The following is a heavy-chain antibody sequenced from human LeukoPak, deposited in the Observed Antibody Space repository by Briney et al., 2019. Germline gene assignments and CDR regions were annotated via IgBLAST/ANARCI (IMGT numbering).Heavy chain of an antibody. D-gene: IGHD4-17*01. CDR2: IYHSGST. CDR3: ARGTVTKGGYYYYYMDV. Sequence: PSETLSLTCTVSGYSISSGYYWGWIRPLPGKGLEWIGSIYHSGSTYYNPSLKSRVTISVDTSKNQFSLKLSSVTAADTAVYYCARGTVTKGGYYYYYMDVWGKGTTVTVSS. J-gene: IGHJ6*03. CDR1: GYSISSGYY. V-gene: IGHV4-38-2*02.